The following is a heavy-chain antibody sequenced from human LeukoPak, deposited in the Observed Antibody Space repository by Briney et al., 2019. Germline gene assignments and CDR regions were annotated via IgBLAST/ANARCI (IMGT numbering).Heavy chain of an antibody. V-gene: IGHV3-11*01. Sequence: PGGSLRLSCSASGFTFSNYYMSWIRQAPGKGLEWVSYVSTSGITLYYADSVKGRFIISRDNAKNSLFLQMNSLRAEDTAVYYCAKGGFRAFDYWGQGTLVTVSS. D-gene: IGHD3-16*01. J-gene: IGHJ4*02. CDR1: GFTFSNYY. CDR2: VSTSGITL. CDR3: AKGGFRAFDY.